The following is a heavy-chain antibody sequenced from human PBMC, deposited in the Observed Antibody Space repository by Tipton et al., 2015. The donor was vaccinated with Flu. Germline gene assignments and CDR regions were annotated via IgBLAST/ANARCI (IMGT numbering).Heavy chain of an antibody. D-gene: IGHD3-3*01. V-gene: IGHV4-38-2*02. CDR1: GYSISSGYY. CDR3: ARDYISSIRFWSGSEGPAAFDI. CDR2: IYHSGST. J-gene: IGHJ3*02. Sequence: GSLRLSCAVSGYSISSGYYWGWIRQPPGKGLEWIGSIYHSGSTYYNPSLKSRVTISVDTSKNQFSLKLSSVTAADTAVYYCARDYISSIRFWSGSEGPAAFDIWGQGTMVTVSS.